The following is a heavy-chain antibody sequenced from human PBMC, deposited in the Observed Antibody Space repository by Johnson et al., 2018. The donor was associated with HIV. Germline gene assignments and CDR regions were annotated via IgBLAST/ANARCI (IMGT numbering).Heavy chain of an antibody. D-gene: IGHD2-8*02. CDR2: ISYDGSNK. J-gene: IGHJ3*02. CDR1: GVTFSSHA. Sequence: AAGGVTFSSHAMHWVRQAPGKGLDWVTVISYDGSNKYYADSVKGRFTISRDNSKNTLYLQMNSLRAEDTAVYYCAREREISRPFNIVLVVYAIAEWTHDAFDIWGQGTMVTVSS. V-gene: IGHV3-30-3*01. CDR3: AREREISRPFNIVLVVYAIAEWTHDAFDI.